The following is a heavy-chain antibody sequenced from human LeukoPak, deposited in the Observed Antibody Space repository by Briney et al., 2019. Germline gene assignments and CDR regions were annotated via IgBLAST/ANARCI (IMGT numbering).Heavy chain of an antibody. CDR2: IYTNENT. Sequence: SETLSLTCTVSGGSISIYYWNWIRQPAGKGLEWIGRIYTNENTFFNPSLKSRVTMSVDTSKNQFSLQLTFVTAADAAVYYCARSSDSSGYYGGGIIDYWGQGTLVTVSS. CDR3: ARSSDSSGYYGGGIIDY. D-gene: IGHD6-19*01. CDR1: GGSISIYY. J-gene: IGHJ4*02. V-gene: IGHV4-4*07.